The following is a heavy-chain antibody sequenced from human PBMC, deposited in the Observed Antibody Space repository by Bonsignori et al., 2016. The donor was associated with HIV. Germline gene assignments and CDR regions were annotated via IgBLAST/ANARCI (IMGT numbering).Heavy chain of an antibody. CDR3: ARLRGGFGELLRAFDI. D-gene: IGHD3-10*01. V-gene: IGHV5-51*01. CDR2: IYPGDSDT. Sequence: VRQMPGKGLEWMGIIYPGDSDTRYSPSFQGQVTIAADKSISTAYLQWSSLKASDTAMYYCARLRGGFGELLRAFDIWGQGTMVTVSS. J-gene: IGHJ3*02.